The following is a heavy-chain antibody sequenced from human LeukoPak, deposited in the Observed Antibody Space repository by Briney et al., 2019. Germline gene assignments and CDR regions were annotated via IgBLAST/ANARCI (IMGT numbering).Heavy chain of an antibody. D-gene: IGHD6-6*01. J-gene: IGHJ6*03. CDR2: IYHSGST. V-gene: IGHV4-38-2*02. CDR3: ARGDEQLVFSYYYYYMDV. Sequence: SETLSLTCTVSGYSISSGYYWGWIRQPPGKGLEWIGSIYHSGSTYYNPSLKSRVTISVDTSKNQFSLKLSSVTAADTAVYYCARGDEQLVFSYYYYYMDVWGKGTTVTVSS. CDR1: GYSISSGYY.